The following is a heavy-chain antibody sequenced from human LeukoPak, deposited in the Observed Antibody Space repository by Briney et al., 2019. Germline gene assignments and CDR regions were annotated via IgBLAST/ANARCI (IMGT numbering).Heavy chain of an antibody. CDR1: GGSISSSSYY. J-gene: IGHJ4*02. Sequence: SQTLSLTCTVSGGSISSSSYYWGWIRQPPGKGLEWIGSIYYSGSTYYNPSLKSRVTISVDTSKNQFSLKLSSVTAADTAVYYCARETYYYDSSGYSPDYWGQGTLVTVSS. V-gene: IGHV4-39*02. CDR2: IYYSGST. CDR3: ARETYYYDSSGYSPDY. D-gene: IGHD3-22*01.